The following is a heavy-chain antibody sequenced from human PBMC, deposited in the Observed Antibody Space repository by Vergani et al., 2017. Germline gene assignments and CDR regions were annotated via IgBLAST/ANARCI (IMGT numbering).Heavy chain of an antibody. Sequence: QVQLVESGGGVVQPGRSLRLSCAASGFTFSSYGMHWVRQAPGKGLEWVAVIWYDGSNKYYADSVKGRFTMSRDNSKNTLYLQMNSLIAEDTAVYYCARDVILYYYDSSGSKMGAFDIWGQGTMVTVSS. D-gene: IGHD3-22*01. CDR2: IWYDGSNK. CDR3: ARDVILYYYDSSGSKMGAFDI. J-gene: IGHJ3*02. V-gene: IGHV3-33*01. CDR1: GFTFSSYG.